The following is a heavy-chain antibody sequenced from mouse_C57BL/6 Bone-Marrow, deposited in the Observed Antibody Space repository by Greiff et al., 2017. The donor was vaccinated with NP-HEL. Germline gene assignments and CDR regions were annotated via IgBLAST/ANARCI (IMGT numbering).Heavy chain of an antibody. J-gene: IGHJ1*03. V-gene: IGHV1-81*01. D-gene: IGHD1-1*01. CDR2: IYPRSGNT. CDR1: GYTFTSYG. Sequence: VQLVESGAELARPGASVKLSCKASGYTFTSYGISWVKQRTGQGLEWIGEIYPRSGNTYYNEKFKGKATLTVDKSSSTAYMQLRSLTSEDAAVYFCARETDYGSSDLYWYFDVWGTGTTVTVSS. CDR3: ARETDYGSSDLYWYFDV.